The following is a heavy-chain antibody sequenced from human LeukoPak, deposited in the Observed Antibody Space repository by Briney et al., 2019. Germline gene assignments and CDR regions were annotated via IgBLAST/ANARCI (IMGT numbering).Heavy chain of an antibody. D-gene: IGHD5-24*01. V-gene: IGHV1-69*05. CDR2: IIPIFGTA. Sequence: SVKVSCKASGGTFSGYAISWVRQAPGQGLEWMGGIIPIFGTANYAQKFQGRVTITTDESTSTAYMELSSLRSEDTAVYYCARVEAYYYYMDVWGKGTTVTVSS. CDR1: GGTFSGYA. CDR3: ARVEAYYYYMDV. J-gene: IGHJ6*03.